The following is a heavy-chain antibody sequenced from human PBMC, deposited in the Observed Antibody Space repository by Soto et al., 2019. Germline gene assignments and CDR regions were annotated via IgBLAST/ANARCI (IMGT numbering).Heavy chain of an antibody. CDR3: AGESHPGSTYAYYYYGMDV. V-gene: IGHV3-11*01. CDR1: EFMFSDYY. CDR2: ITSSTNTK. D-gene: IGHD3-10*01. J-gene: IGHJ6*02. Sequence: GGSLRLSCAASEFMFSDYYMSWIRQAPGKGLEWVSYITSSTNTKYYADSVRGRFTISRDNAKNSVFLQMNSLRAEDTAVYYCAGESHPGSTYAYYYYGMDVWGQGTTVTVSS.